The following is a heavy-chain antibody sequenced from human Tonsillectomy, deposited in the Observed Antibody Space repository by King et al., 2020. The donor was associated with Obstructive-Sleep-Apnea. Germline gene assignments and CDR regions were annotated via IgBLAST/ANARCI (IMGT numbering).Heavy chain of an antibody. CDR3: AREETLIVPVDS. CDR2: ISFDASNE. Sequence: VQLVESGGGVVQPGRSLRLSCAASGFTFSHYTMHWVRQAPGEGLEWVAVISFDASNEYYADSVRGRFTISRDNSKNTLYLQMNSLRAEDTAVYYCAREETLIVPVDSWGQGTLVTASS. J-gene: IGHJ5*01. CDR1: GFTFSHYT. D-gene: IGHD1-26*01. V-gene: IGHV3-30*04.